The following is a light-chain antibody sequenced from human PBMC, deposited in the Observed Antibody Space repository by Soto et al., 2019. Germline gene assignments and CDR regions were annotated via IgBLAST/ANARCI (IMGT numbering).Light chain of an antibody. Sequence: EIVMTQSPATLSVSPGERATLSCRASQSVNYNLAWYQQKPGQAPRLLIYGASTRATDIPARFSGSGSGTEFTLTISSLQTEDSAVYYCQQYDNWPPWTFGQGTKVEIK. CDR2: GAS. CDR1: QSVNYN. CDR3: QQYDNWPPWT. V-gene: IGKV3-15*01. J-gene: IGKJ1*01.